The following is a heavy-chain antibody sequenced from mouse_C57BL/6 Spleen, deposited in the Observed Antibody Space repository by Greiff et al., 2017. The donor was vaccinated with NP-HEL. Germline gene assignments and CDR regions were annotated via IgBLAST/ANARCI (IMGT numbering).Heavy chain of an antibody. CDR3: ARGYGNYVWFAY. V-gene: IGHV5-16*01. D-gene: IGHD2-1*01. CDR2: INYDGSST. J-gene: IGHJ3*01. CDR1: GFTFSDYY. Sequence: EVQVVESEGGLVQPGSSMKLSCTASGFTFSDYYMAWVRQVPEKGLEWVANINYDGSSTYYLDSLKSRFIISRDNAKNILYLQMSSLKSEDTATYYCARGYGNYVWFAYWGQGTLVTVSA.